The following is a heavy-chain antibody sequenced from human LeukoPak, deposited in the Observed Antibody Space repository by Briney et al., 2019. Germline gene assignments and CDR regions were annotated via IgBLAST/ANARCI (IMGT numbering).Heavy chain of an antibody. CDR1: GGTFSSYA. Sequence: SVKVSCKASGGTFSSYAISWVRQAPGQGLEWMGEIIPIFGTANYAQKFQGRVTITTDESTSTAYMELSSLRSEDTAVYYCARDGYCTNGVCYGGPYYFDYWGQGTLVTVSS. J-gene: IGHJ4*02. CDR2: IIPIFGTA. V-gene: IGHV1-69*05. CDR3: ARDGYCTNGVCYGGPYYFDY. D-gene: IGHD2-8*01.